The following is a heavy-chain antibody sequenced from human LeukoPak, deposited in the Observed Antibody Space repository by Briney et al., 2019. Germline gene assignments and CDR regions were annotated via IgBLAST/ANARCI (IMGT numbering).Heavy chain of an antibody. CDR3: AKDCGGDCYPDLYYFDY. CDR2: ISGSGGGT. CDR1: GFAFSSYA. D-gene: IGHD2-21*02. J-gene: IGHJ4*02. V-gene: IGHV3-23*01. Sequence: PGGSLRLSCAASGFAFSSYAMSWVRQAPGKGLEWVSAISGSGGGTYYADSMKGRFTISRDNSKNTLYLQMNSLRAEDTAVYYCAKDCGGDCYPDLYYFDYWGQGTLVTVSS.